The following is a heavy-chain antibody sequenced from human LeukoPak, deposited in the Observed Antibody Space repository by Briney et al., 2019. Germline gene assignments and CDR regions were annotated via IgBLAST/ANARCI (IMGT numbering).Heavy chain of an antibody. D-gene: IGHD1-26*01. CDR3: ARDALVGATAWYGMDV. CDR1: GGTFSSYA. J-gene: IGHJ6*02. V-gene: IGHV1-69*04. Sequence: GSSVKVSCKASGGTFSSYAISWVRQAPGQGLEWMGRIIPILGIANYAQKFQGRVTITADKSTSTAYMELSSLRSDDTAVYYRARDALVGATAWYGMDVWGQGTTVTVSS. CDR2: IIPILGIA.